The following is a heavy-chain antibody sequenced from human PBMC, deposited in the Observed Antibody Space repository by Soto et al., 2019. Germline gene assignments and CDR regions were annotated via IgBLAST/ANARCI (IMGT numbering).Heavy chain of an antibody. J-gene: IGHJ4*02. CDR1: GGSFSDNY. CDR2: INHRGST. Sequence: SETLSLTCAVYGGSFSDNYWNWIRQPPGKGLEWIGEINHRGSTNYNPSLKSRVTISVDTSKNQFSLKLSSVTAADTAVYYCASGGTIVVVSADRTSYYFDYWGQGTLVTVSS. D-gene: IGHD2-2*01. V-gene: IGHV4-34*01. CDR3: ASGGTIVVVSADRTSYYFDY.